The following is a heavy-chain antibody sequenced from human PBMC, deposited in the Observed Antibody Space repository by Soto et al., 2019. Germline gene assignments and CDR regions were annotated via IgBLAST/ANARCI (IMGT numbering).Heavy chain of an antibody. J-gene: IGHJ6*02. CDR3: ARGVDAGVAG. V-gene: IGHV1-8*01. CDR1: GYTLTSYD. CDR2: MSPNSGAT. Sequence: QVQLVQSGAEVTKPGASVKVSCKASGYTLTSYDINWVRQATGQGLEWMGWMSPNSGATGYAQKFQGRVTMTRDTSISKAYMELSNLRSEDTAIYYCARGVDAGVAGWGQGSTVTVSS. D-gene: IGHD1-1*01.